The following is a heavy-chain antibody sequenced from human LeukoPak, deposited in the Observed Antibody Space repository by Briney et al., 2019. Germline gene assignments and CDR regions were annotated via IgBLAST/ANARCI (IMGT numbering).Heavy chain of an antibody. CDR1: GFTFSTSW. J-gene: IGHJ3*02. D-gene: IGHD3-10*01. V-gene: IGHV3-7*01. CDR2: INEDGSAK. Sequence: GGSLRLSCAASGFTFSTSWMSWVRQGPGKGLEWVANINEDGSAKYYVDSVKGRFTISRDNAKNSLFLQMNSLRAEDTAVYYCARDVYDSGRGAFDIFGQGTMVTVSS. CDR3: ARDVYDSGRGAFDI.